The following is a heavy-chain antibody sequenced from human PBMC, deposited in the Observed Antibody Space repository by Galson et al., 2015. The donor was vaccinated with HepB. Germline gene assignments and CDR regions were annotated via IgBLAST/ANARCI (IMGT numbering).Heavy chain of an antibody. CDR1: GYDFNKYG. Sequence: SVKVSCKASGYDFNKYGLSWVRQAPGQGLEWMGWVSGYDGSTNYAPKFQGRVTMTTQTSTGTTFMDMRSLRSGDTAVYFCARDSRLELQLNNYYSYGMDVWGQGTAV. CDR2: VSGYDGST. J-gene: IGHJ6*02. CDR3: ARDSRLELQLNNYYSYGMDV. V-gene: IGHV1-18*01. D-gene: IGHD1-7*01.